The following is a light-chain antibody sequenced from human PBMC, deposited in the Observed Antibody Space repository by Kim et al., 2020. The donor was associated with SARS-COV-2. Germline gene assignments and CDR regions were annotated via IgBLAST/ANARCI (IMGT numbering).Light chain of an antibody. J-gene: IGKJ4*01. CDR3: QHRSDWPLT. CDR2: DAS. CDR1: QSVTTY. Sequence: EIVLTQSPAPLSLSPGERATLSCRASQSVTTYLAWYQQRPGQAPRLLIYDASNRASGIPARFSGSGYGTDFTLTISSLEPEDFAVYYCQHRSDWPLTFGGGTKVDIK. V-gene: IGKV3-11*01.